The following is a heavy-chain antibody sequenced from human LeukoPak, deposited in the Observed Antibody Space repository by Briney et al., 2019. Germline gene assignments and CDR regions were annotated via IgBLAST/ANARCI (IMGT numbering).Heavy chain of an antibody. CDR2: ISDGGDKT. CDR3: AKVPTSLKSLYFYCGMDV. CDR1: GFTFSNSA. J-gene: IGHJ6*02. V-gene: IGHV3-23*01. Sequence: GSLRLSCAASGFTFSNSAESWVRQAPGKGLEWVSGISDGGDKTFYADAVKGRFTVSRDNSRNTLYLQMNSLRGEDTAVYFCAKVPTSLKSLYFYCGMDVWGQGTTVTVSS.